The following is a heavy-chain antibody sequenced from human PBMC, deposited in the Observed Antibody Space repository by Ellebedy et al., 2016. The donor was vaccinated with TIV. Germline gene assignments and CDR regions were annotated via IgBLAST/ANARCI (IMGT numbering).Heavy chain of an antibody. CDR1: GYTFTSHG. CDR3: ARDLTTTDNNNLSASRYWFDP. D-gene: IGHD1-1*01. J-gene: IGHJ5*02. Sequence: AASVKVSCKASGYTFTSHGISWVRQAPGQGLEWMGWISTYNGNTNYAQKLQGRVTMTTGTSTSTVYMELRSLRSDDTAVYYCARDLTTTDNNNLSASRYWFDPWGQGTLVTVSS. CDR2: ISTYNGNT. V-gene: IGHV1-18*01.